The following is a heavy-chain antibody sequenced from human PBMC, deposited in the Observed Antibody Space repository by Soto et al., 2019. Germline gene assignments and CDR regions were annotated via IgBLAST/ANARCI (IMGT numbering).Heavy chain of an antibody. D-gene: IGHD5-18*01. CDR2: IYNSGST. Sequence: PSETLSLTCSVSGGSVISGDHFWSWIRQPPGKGPEWIGYIYNSGSTSYNPSLKSRVTMSEDTSKNQFSLKLSSVTAADTAVYYCARGRGYSYGVDYWGNGTLVTVSS. J-gene: IGHJ4*01. V-gene: IGHV4-61*08. CDR1: GGSVISGDHF. CDR3: ARGRGYSYGVDY.